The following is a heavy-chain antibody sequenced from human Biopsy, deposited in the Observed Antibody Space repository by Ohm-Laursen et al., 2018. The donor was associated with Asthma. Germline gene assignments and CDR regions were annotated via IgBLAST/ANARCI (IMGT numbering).Heavy chain of an antibody. J-gene: IGHJ4*02. CDR1: GYSLTDLS. D-gene: IGHD4-17*01. CDR2: HDHEEGGT. V-gene: IGHV1-24*01. Sequence: ASVQDSCMISGYSLTDLSMHWVRQTPGQGLEWMGGHDHEEGGTVNARRFQGRVTMTEDTSTDAAYMELSSLSSDDTAVYYCASDFPKDYVRYNFQFWGQGTLVTVSS. CDR3: ASDFPKDYVRYNFQF.